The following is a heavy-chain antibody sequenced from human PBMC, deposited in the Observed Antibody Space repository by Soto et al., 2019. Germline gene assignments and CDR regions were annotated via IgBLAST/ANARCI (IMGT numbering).Heavy chain of an antibody. CDR2: ISGSGGST. D-gene: IGHD3-3*01. CDR3: AKDCTNYDFWSGYYTCFDY. CDR1: GFTFGSYA. Sequence: GGSLRLSCAASGFTFGSYAMTWVRQAPGKGLEWVSAISGSGGSTYYADSVKGRFTISRDNSKNTLYLQMNSLRAEDTAVYYCAKDCTNYDFWSGYYTCFDYWGQGTLVTVSS. V-gene: IGHV3-23*01. J-gene: IGHJ4*02.